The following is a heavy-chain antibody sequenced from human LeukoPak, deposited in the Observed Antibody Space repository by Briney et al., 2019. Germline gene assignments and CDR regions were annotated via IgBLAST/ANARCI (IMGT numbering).Heavy chain of an antibody. V-gene: IGHV3-30*19. CDR3: AKESSGAYYDSSGSLPLDY. Sequence: GGSLRLFCAASGFTFSSYGMHWVRQAPGKGLEWVAVISYDGSNKYYADSVKGRFTISRDNSKNTLYLQMNSLRAEDTAVYYCAKESSGAYYDSSGSLPLDYWGQGTLVTVSS. CDR2: ISYDGSNK. J-gene: IGHJ4*02. CDR1: GFTFSSYG. D-gene: IGHD3-22*01.